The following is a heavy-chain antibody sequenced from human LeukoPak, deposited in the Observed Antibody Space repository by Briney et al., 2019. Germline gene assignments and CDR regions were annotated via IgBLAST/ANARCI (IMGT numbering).Heavy chain of an antibody. CDR1: GGHFSGYY. CDR3: ARNDVGWFDP. Sequence: SETLSLTCAVYGGHFSGYYWSWIRQPPGKGLEWIGEIKHSGSTNYNPSLKSRVTISVDTSKNQFSLKLSSVTAADTAVYYCARNDVGWFDPWGQGTLVTVSS. V-gene: IGHV4-34*01. D-gene: IGHD1-1*01. J-gene: IGHJ5*02. CDR2: IKHSGST.